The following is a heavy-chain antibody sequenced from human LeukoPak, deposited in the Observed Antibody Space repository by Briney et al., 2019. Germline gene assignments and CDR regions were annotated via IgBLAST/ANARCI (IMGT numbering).Heavy chain of an antibody. J-gene: IGHJ4*02. CDR1: GFTFSNSW. D-gene: IGHD1-26*01. V-gene: IGHV3-7*01. Sequence: GESLRLSCAASGFTFSNSWMTWVRQAPGKGLEWVASMIGDGSEIHYVDSVKGRFTISRDNAKNSLYLQMNSLRAEDTAVYYCCSGSYYGGVWGFDYWGQGSLVTVSS. CDR2: MIGDGSEI. CDR3: CSGSYYGGVWGFDY.